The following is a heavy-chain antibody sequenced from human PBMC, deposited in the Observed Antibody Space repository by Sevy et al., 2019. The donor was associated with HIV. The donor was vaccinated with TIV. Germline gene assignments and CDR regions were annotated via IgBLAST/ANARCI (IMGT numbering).Heavy chain of an antibody. CDR3: ARLTTRPTSDLYGMDV. Sequence: ASVKVSCKASGYTFSDYYIHWVRQAPGQGLEWMAWINPNDGVTHYGQRFQGGVTLTRDTSVSTAYMELRGLRYDDTAIYYCARLTTRPTSDLYGMDVWGQGTPVTVSS. CDR2: INPNDGVT. V-gene: IGHV1-2*02. J-gene: IGHJ6*02. CDR1: GYTFSDYY. D-gene: IGHD4-17*01.